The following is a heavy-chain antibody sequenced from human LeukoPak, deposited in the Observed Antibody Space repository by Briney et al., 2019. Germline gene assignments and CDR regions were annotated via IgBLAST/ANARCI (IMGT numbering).Heavy chain of an antibody. CDR1: GFTFTSSA. CDR3: AADLRFLEWLSNRNFDY. D-gene: IGHD3-3*01. Sequence: ASVKVSCKASGFTFTSSAVQWVRQARGQRLEWIGWIVVGSGNTNYAQKFQERVTITRDMSTSTAYMELSNLRSEDTAVYYCAADLRFLEWLSNRNFDYWGQGTLVTVSS. V-gene: IGHV1-58*01. J-gene: IGHJ4*02. CDR2: IVVGSGNT.